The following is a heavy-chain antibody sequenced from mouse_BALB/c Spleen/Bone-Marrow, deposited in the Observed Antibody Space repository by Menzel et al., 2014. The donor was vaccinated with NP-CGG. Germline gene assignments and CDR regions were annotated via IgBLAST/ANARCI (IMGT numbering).Heavy chain of an antibody. J-gene: IGHJ4*01. CDR2: IDPYYGGT. CDR1: GYSFTGYN. D-gene: IGHD1-1*01. Sequence: EVKLQESGPELEKPGASVKISCEASGYSFTGYNMNWVKQSNGKSLEWIGNIDPYYGGTSYNQKFKGKATLTVDKSSSTAYMQLKSLTSEDSAVYYCARRGTYGSSPYDYAMDYWGQGTSVTVSS. CDR3: ARRGTYGSSPYDYAMDY. V-gene: IGHV1-39*01.